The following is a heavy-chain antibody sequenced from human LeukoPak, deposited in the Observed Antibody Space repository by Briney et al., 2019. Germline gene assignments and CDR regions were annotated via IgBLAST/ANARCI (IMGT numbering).Heavy chain of an antibody. D-gene: IGHD3-10*01. V-gene: IGHV3-33*01. Sequence: GGSLRLSCAASGFTFSSYGMHWVRQAPGKGLEWVAVIWYDGTNKYYADSVKGRFTISRDKSKNTLDLQMNSLRVEDTAVYYCARDPGPTLVRGVISYFDYWGQGTLVTVSS. CDR3: ARDPGPTLVRGVISYFDY. J-gene: IGHJ4*02. CDR2: IWYDGTNK. CDR1: GFTFSSYG.